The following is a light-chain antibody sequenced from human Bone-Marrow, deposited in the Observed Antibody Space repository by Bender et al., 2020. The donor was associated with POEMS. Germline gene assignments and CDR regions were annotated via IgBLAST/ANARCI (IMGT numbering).Light chain of an antibody. V-gene: IGLV2-14*01. CDR1: SSDLGDYTY. Sequence: HSALTQPASLSGSPGQSITISCTGTSSDLGDYTYVSWYQQHPGKAPKLMIFDVSNRPSGVSNRFSGSKSGKTASLTISGLQTEDEADYYCQSYDNSLGGWVFGGGTKLTVL. J-gene: IGLJ3*02. CDR3: QSYDNSLGGWV. CDR2: DVS.